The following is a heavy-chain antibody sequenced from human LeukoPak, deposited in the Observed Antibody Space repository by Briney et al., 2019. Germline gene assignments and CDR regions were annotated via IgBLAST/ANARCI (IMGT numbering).Heavy chain of an antibody. CDR3: ARSHYDILTGYYPETYYYYYYMDV. J-gene: IGHJ6*03. CDR1: GYTFTGYY. Sequence: ASGKVSCKASGYTFTGYYMHWVRQAPGQGLEWMGWINPNSGNTGYAQKFQGRVTMTRNTSISTAYMELSSLRSEDTAVYYCARSHYDILTGYYPETYYYYYYMDVWGKGTTVTISS. V-gene: IGHV1-8*02. CDR2: INPNSGNT. D-gene: IGHD3-9*01.